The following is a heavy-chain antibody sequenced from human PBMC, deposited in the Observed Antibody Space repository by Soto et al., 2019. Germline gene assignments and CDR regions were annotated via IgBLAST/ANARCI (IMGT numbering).Heavy chain of an antibody. Sequence: SETLSLTCTVSGGSISSSSYYWGWIRQPPGKGLEWIGEIYHSGSTNYNPSLKSRVTISVDKSKNQFSLKLSSVTAADTAVYYCARDRSSSRRMDVWGQGTTVTVSS. CDR1: GGSISSSSYY. D-gene: IGHD6-13*01. CDR3: ARDRSSSRRMDV. J-gene: IGHJ6*02. V-gene: IGHV4-39*07. CDR2: IYHSGST.